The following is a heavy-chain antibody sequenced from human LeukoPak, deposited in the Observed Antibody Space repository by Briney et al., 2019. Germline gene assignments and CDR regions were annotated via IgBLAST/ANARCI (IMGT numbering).Heavy chain of an antibody. Sequence: GESLKISCKGSGYSFTSYWIGWVRQMPGKGLEWMGIIYPGDSDTRYSPFFQGQVTISADKSISTAYLQWSSLKASDTAMYYCARALSYSSSWYGVYFDYWGQGTLVTVSS. V-gene: IGHV5-51*01. J-gene: IGHJ4*02. CDR2: IYPGDSDT. CDR1: GYSFTSYW. D-gene: IGHD6-13*01. CDR3: ARALSYSSSWYGVYFDY.